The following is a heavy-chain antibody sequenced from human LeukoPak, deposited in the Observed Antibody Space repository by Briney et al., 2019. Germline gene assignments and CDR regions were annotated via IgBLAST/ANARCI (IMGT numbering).Heavy chain of an antibody. CDR3: GRRDGGNSTDY. CDR2: IYHSGST. Sequence: PSQTLSLTCAVSGGSISSGGYSWSWIRQPPGKGLEWIGYIYHSGSTYYNPSLKSRVTISVDTSKNQFSLKLSSVTAADTAVYYCGRRDGGNSTDYWGQGTLVTVSS. CDR1: GGSISSGGYS. D-gene: IGHD4-23*01. J-gene: IGHJ4*02. V-gene: IGHV4-30-2*01.